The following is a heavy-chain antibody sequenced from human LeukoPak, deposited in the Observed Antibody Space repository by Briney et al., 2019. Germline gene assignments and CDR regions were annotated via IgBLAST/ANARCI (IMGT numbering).Heavy chain of an antibody. D-gene: IGHD3-10*01. CDR2: IYPGDSDT. Sequence: GASLKISCKGSGYSFTTYWIGWVRQMPGKGLEWMGIIYPGDSDTRYSPSFQGQVTISADKSISTAYLQWSSLKASDTAMYYCARRGGLYGSGSYRFDPWGQGTLVTVSS. V-gene: IGHV5-51*01. CDR1: GYSFTTYW. J-gene: IGHJ5*02. CDR3: ARRGGLYGSGSYRFDP.